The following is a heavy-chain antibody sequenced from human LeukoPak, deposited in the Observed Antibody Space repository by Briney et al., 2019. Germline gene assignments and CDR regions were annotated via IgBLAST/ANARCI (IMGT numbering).Heavy chain of an antibody. J-gene: IGHJ6*02. V-gene: IGHV3-23*01. CDR1: EFTFSSFA. CDR3: ARVLGHDGSGYYWYGMDV. CDR2: ISGSGGDT. Sequence: GGSLRLSCAASEFTFSSFAMTWFRQAPGRGLESVSSISGSGGDTYYTDSVKGRFTISRDNSKDTLFLQMNSLRADDTAVYYCARVLGHDGSGYYWYGMDVWGQGTTVTVSS. D-gene: IGHD3-22*01.